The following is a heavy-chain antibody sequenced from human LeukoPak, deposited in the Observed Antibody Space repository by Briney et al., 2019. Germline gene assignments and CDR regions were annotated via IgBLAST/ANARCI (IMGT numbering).Heavy chain of an antibody. D-gene: IGHD1-26*01. CDR3: ARNPGIVGAGLDY. J-gene: IGHJ4*02. CDR2: IYYSGST. V-gene: IGHV4-61*01. Sequence: SETLSLTFTVSGGSVSIGSYFWNWIRQPPGMGLEWVGYIYYSGSTNYNPSLKSRVTISVDTSKNQFSLKLSSLTAADTAVYYCARNPGIVGAGLDYWGQGTLVTVSS. CDR1: GGSVSIGSYF.